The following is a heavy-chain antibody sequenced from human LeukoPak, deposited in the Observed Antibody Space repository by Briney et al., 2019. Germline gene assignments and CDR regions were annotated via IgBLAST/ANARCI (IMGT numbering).Heavy chain of an antibody. CDR2: ISWNSGSI. V-gene: IGHV3-9*01. J-gene: IGHJ4*02. D-gene: IGHD3-3*01. Sequence: GRSLRLSCAASGFTFDDYAMHWVRQAPGKGLEWVSGISWNSGSIGYADSVKGRFTISRDNAKNSLYLQMNSLRAEDTALYYCAKGAQYYDFWSGSPHDYWGQGTLVTVSS. CDR1: GFTFDDYA. CDR3: AKGAQYYDFWSGSPHDY.